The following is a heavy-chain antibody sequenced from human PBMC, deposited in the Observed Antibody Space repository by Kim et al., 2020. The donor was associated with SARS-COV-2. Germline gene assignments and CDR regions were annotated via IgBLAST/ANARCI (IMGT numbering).Heavy chain of an antibody. CDR2: ISSSSSTI. Sequence: GGSLRLSCAASGFTFSSYSMNWVRQAPGKGLEWVSYISSSSSTIYYADSVKGRFTISRDNAKNSLYLQMNSLRAEDTAVYYCARDRRAVVVTAMHYYYYGMDVWGQGTTVTVSS. CDR1: GFTFSSYS. CDR3: ARDRRAVVVTAMHYYYYGMDV. V-gene: IGHV3-48*04. J-gene: IGHJ6*02. D-gene: IGHD2-21*02.